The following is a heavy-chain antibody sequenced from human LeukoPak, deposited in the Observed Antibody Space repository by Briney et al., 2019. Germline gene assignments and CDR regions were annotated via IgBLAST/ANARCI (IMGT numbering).Heavy chain of an antibody. CDR2: IIPIFGTA. J-gene: IGHJ4*02. D-gene: IGHD5-18*01. CDR1: GGTFSSYA. Sequence: GASVKVSCKASGGTFSSYAISWVRQAPGQGLEWMGGIIPIFGTANYAQKFQGRVTITADKSTSTAYMELSSLRSEDTAVYYCARDRGYSYGSDYWGQGTLVTVSS. V-gene: IGHV1-69*06. CDR3: ARDRGYSYGSDY.